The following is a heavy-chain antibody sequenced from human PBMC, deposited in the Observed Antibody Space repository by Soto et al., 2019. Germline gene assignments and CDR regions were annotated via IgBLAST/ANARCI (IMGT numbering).Heavy chain of an antibody. J-gene: IGHJ4*02. CDR3: ARAVAVPADFDY. CDR2: INPSIGST. D-gene: IGHD6-19*01. V-gene: IGHV1-46*02. Sequence: GASVKVSCKASGYTFNTYNMYWVRQAPGQGLEWMGVINPSIGSTNYAQKFQGRVTITRDTSASTAYMELSSLRSEDTAVYYCARAVAVPADFDYWGQGTLVTVSS. CDR1: GYTFNTYN.